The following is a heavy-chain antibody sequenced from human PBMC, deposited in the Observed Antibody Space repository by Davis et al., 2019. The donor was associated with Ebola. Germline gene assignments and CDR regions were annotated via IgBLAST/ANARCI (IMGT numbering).Heavy chain of an antibody. D-gene: IGHD1-14*01. J-gene: IGHJ2*01. CDR2: ISSSSRTI. V-gene: IGHV3-48*01. Sequence: GGSLRLSCAASGFTFSSYSMSWVRQAPGKGLEWVSYISSSSRTIYYADSVKGRFTISRDNSKNTLYLQMSSLRAEDTAVYYCARDLPGGDWYFDLWGRGTLVTVSS. CDR1: GFTFSSYS. CDR3: ARDLPGGDWYFDL.